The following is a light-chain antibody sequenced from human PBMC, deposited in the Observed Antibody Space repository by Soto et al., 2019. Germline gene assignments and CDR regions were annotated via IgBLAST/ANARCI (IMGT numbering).Light chain of an antibody. CDR2: EVS. Sequence: QSALTQPDSVSGSPGQSITLSCTGTSSDVGGYNYVSWYQQHPGKAPKLMIYEVSNRPSGVSNRFSGYKSGNTASLTISVLQAEDEADYYCSSYTSSSTLMVFGGGTQLTVL. CDR1: SSDVGGYNY. J-gene: IGLJ2*01. V-gene: IGLV2-14*01. CDR3: SSYTSSSTLMV.